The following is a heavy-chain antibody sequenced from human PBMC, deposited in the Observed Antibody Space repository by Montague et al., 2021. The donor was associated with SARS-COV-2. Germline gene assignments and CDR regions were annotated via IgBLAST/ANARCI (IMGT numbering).Heavy chain of an antibody. Sequence: SETLSLTCSVSSGSIISSGYYWGWIRQPPGKELEWIGNIYYSGTTDYNPSLQSRGTISVDTSKSHLSLRLSSVTAADTAVYFCARGMIRGVTTPFDYWGQGGQVTVSS. D-gene: IGHD3-10*01. CDR2: IYYSGTT. V-gene: IGHV4-39*02. J-gene: IGHJ4*02. CDR3: ARGMIRGVTTPFDY. CDR1: SGSIISSGYY.